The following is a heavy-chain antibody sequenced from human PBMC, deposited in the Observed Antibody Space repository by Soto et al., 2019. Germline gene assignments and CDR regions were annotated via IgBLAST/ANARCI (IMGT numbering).Heavy chain of an antibody. V-gene: IGHV4-59*08. D-gene: IGHD4-17*01. CDR1: GGSISSYY. Sequence: KSSETLSLTCTVSGGSISSYYWSWIRQPPGKGLEWIGYIYYSGSTNYNPSLKSRVTISVDTSKNQFSLKPSSVTAADTAVYYCARLLTVTNAFDYWGQRTLVTVSS. CDR2: IYYSGST. J-gene: IGHJ4*02. CDR3: ARLLTVTNAFDY.